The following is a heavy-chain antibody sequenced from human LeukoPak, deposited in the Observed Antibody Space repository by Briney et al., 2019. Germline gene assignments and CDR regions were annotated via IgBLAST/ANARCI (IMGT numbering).Heavy chain of an antibody. CDR1: GFTFSSYA. D-gene: IGHD3-10*01. Sequence: GGSLRLSCAASGFTFSSYAMHWVRQAPGKGLEWVAVISYDGSNKYYADSVKGRFTISRDNSKNTLYLQMNSLRAEDTAVFYCAKDGSGSYWYWGQGTLVTVSS. CDR3: AKDGSGSYWY. CDR2: ISYDGSNK. V-gene: IGHV3-30*04. J-gene: IGHJ4*02.